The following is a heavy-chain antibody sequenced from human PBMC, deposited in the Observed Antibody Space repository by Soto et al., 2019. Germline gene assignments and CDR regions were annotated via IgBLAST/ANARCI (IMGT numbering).Heavy chain of an antibody. V-gene: IGHV4-31*03. Sequence: SETLSLTCTVSGGSISSGGYYWSWIRQHPGKGLEWIGYIYYSGSTYYNPSLKSRVTISVDTSKNQFSLKLSSVTAADTAVYYCARDKGGYGDLPRFDYWGQGTLVTVSS. CDR3: ARDKGGYGDLPRFDY. CDR1: GGSISSGGYY. J-gene: IGHJ4*02. D-gene: IGHD4-17*01. CDR2: IYYSGST.